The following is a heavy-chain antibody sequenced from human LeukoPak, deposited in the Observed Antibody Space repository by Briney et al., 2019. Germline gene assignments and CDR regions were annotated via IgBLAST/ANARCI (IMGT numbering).Heavy chain of an antibody. CDR1: GFTFSNSA. D-gene: IGHD2/OR15-2a*01. Sequence: GVSLRLSCAASGFTFSNSAMNWVRQTPEKGLEWVSAISGSGDKTLYADSVKGRFTISRDNSVNMLYLQMNSPRAEDTAIYYCAKADCATIYCYVKDYWGQGTLVTVSS. CDR3: AKADCATIYCYVKDY. CDR2: ISGSGDKT. V-gene: IGHV3-23*01. J-gene: IGHJ4*02.